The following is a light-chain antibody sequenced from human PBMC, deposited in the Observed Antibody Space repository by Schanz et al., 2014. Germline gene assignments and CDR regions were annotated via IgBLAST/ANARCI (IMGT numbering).Light chain of an antibody. CDR1: SSDVGGYNY. CDR2: DVT. Sequence: QSALTQPRSVSGSPGQSVTISCTGTSSDVGGYNYVSWYQQHPGKAPQLMIHDVTKRPSGVPDRFSGSKSGNTASLTISGLQAEDEADYFCCSYAGSYTFEVFGGGTKLTVL. V-gene: IGLV2-11*01. J-gene: IGLJ2*01. CDR3: CSYAGSYTFEV.